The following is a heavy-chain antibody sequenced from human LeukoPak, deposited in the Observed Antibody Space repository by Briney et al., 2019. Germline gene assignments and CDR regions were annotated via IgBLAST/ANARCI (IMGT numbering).Heavy chain of an antibody. D-gene: IGHD6-13*01. Sequence: GRSLRLPCAASGFTFSTYPMHWVRQAPGKGLEGVAVISYDESNKYYAHSVKGRFTVSRDNSKNTLSLQMNSLRVEDTAVYYCVRVRDSSNWYVFDVWGQGTMVTVSS. J-gene: IGHJ3*01. V-gene: IGHV3-30*04. CDR1: GFTFSTYP. CDR2: ISYDESNK. CDR3: VRVRDSSNWYVFDV.